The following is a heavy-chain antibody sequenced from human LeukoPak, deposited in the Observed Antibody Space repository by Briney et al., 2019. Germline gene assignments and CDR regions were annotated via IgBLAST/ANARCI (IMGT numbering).Heavy chain of an antibody. V-gene: IGHV3-21*01. CDR1: GFTFSSYS. CDR3: ATDGGTYYFDY. J-gene: IGHJ4*02. CDR2: ISSSSSSI. Sequence: GGSLRLSCAASGFTFSSYSMNWVRQASGKGLQWVSSISSSSSSIYYADSVKGRFTISRDNAKNSLYLQMNSLRAEDTAVYYCATDGGTYYFDYWGQGTLVTVSS. D-gene: IGHD3-16*01.